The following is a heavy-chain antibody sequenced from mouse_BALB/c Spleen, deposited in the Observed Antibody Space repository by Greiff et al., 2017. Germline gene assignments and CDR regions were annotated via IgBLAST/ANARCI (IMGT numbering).Heavy chain of an antibody. Sequence: EVNVVESGGGLVKPGGSLKLSCESNEYEFPSHDMSWVRKTPEKRLELVAAINSDGGSTYYPDTMERRFIISRDNTKKTLYLQMSSLRSEDTALYYCARQGDGYYWYFDVWGAGTTVTVSS. CDR1: EYEFPSHD. J-gene: IGHJ1*01. D-gene: IGHD2-3*01. CDR3: ARQGDGYYWYFDV. CDR2: INSDGGST. V-gene: IGHV5-2*01.